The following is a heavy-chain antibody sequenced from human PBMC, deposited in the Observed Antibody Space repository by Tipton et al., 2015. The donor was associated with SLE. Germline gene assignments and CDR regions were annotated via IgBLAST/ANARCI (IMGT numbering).Heavy chain of an antibody. J-gene: IGHJ4*02. CDR3: ARDPRGAAAGLFDY. D-gene: IGHD6-13*01. V-gene: IGHV4-61*02. CDR1: GGSISSGAYY. Sequence: TLSLTCTVSGGSISSGAYYWSWIRQPAGKGLEWIGRIYTYGSTNYNPSLKSRVTISVDTSKNQFSLKLSSVTAADTAVYYCARDPRGAAAGLFDYWGQGTLVTVSS. CDR2: IYTYGST.